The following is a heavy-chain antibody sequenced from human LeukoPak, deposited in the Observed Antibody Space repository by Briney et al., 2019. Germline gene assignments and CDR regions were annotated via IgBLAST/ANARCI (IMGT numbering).Heavy chain of an antibody. CDR2: INPNSGGT. V-gene: IGHV1-2*02. J-gene: IGHJ4*02. D-gene: IGHD5-12*01. CDR3: ARYRGYSGYDY. CDR1: GYTFTGYY. Sequence: ASVKVSCKASGYTFTGYYMHWVRQAPGQGLEWMGWINPNSGGTNYAQKFQGRVTMTRDTSISTAYMELSGLRSDDTAAYYCARYRGYSGYDYWGQGTLVTVSS.